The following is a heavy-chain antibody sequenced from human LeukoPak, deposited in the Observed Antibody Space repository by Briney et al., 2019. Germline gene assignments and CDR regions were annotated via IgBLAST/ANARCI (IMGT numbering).Heavy chain of an antibody. D-gene: IGHD5-12*01. CDR1: GGSFSGYY. V-gene: IGHV4-34*01. J-gene: IGHJ5*02. CDR2: INHSGST. Sequence: SETLSLTCAVYGGSFSGYYWSWIRQPPGKGLEWIGEINHSGSTNYNPSLKSQVTISVDTSKNQFSLKLSSVTAADTAVYYCASGYEPNWFDPWGQGTLVTVSS. CDR3: ASGYEPNWFDP.